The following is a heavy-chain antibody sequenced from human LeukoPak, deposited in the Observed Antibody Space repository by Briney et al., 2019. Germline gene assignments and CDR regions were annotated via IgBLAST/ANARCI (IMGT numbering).Heavy chain of an antibody. V-gene: IGHV4-59*01. CDR2: IYYSGST. D-gene: IGHD3-10*01. J-gene: IGHJ3*02. Sequence: SETLSLTCTVSGGSISSYYWSWIRQPPGKGLEWIGYIYYSGSTNYNPSLKSRVTISVDTSKNQFSLKLSSVTAADTAVYYCARVNLLDAFDIWGQGTMVTVSS. CDR1: GGSISSYY. CDR3: ARVNLLDAFDI.